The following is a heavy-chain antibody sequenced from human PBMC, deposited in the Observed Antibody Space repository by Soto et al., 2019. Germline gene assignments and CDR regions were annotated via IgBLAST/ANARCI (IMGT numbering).Heavy chain of an antibody. CDR1: GFTFSNAW. CDR2: IKSKTDGGTT. Sequence: SLRLSCAASGFTFSNAWMSWVRQAPGKGLEWVGRIKSKTDGGTTDYAAPVKGRFTISRDDSKNTLYLQMNSLKTEDTAVYYCTTDLLSTIFGVVIEYFDYWGQGTLVTVSS. J-gene: IGHJ4*02. V-gene: IGHV3-15*01. CDR3: TTDLLSTIFGVVIEYFDY. D-gene: IGHD3-3*01.